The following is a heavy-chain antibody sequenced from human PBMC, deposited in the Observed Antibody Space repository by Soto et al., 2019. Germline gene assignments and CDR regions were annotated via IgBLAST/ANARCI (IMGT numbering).Heavy chain of an antibody. CDR2: IYYSGST. CDR1: GGSISSGGYY. D-gene: IGHD2-2*02. J-gene: IGHJ5*02. CDR3: ARGQYCSSTSCYKDNWFDP. V-gene: IGHV4-31*03. Sequence: QVQLQESGPGLVKPSQTLSLTCTVSGGSISSGGYYWSWIRQHPGKGLEWIGYIYYSGSTYYNPSLKSRVTISVDTSKNQFSLKLSSVTAEDTAVYYCARGQYCSSTSCYKDNWFDPWGQGTLVTVSS.